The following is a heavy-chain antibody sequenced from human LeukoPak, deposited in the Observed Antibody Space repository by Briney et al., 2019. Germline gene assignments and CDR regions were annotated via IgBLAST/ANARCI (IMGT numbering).Heavy chain of an antibody. CDR3: AREFRRYCSGDNCYSPLEYAFDI. CDR2: INPNSGGT. Sequence: ASVKVSCKSSGYTFTGYYMHWVRQAPGQGLEWMGWINPNSGGTNYAQRFQGRVTMTRDTSISTAYMELSRLRSDDTAVYYCAREFRRYCSGDNCYSPLEYAFDIWGQGTMVTVSS. V-gene: IGHV1-2*02. D-gene: IGHD2-15*01. CDR1: GYTFTGYY. J-gene: IGHJ3*02.